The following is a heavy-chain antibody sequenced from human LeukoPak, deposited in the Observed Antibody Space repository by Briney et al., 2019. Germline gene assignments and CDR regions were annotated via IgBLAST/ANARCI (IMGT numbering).Heavy chain of an antibody. V-gene: IGHV3-23*01. CDR2: ISGSGGST. CDR1: GFTFSSYA. CDR3: AKDKYPSPATFDY. D-gene: IGHD2/OR15-2a*01. Sequence: GGSLRLSCAASGFTFSSYAMSWVRQAPGKGLEWVSAISGSGGSTYYADSVKGRFTISRDNSKNTLYLQMNSLRAEDTAAYYCAKDKYPSPATFDYWGQGTLVTVSS. J-gene: IGHJ4*02.